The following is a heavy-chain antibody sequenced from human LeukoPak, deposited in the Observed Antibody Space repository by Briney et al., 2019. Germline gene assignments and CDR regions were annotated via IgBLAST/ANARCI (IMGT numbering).Heavy chain of an antibody. D-gene: IGHD3-10*01. V-gene: IGHV1-46*01. Sequence: ASVKVSCKASGYTFTSYYMHWVRQAPGQGLEWMGIINPNGGSTSYAQKFQGRVTMTRDTSTSTVYTELSSLRSEDTAVYYCARSSGYYGMDVWGQGTTVTVSS. CDR3: ARSSGYYGMDV. CDR1: GYTFTSYY. J-gene: IGHJ6*02. CDR2: INPNGGST.